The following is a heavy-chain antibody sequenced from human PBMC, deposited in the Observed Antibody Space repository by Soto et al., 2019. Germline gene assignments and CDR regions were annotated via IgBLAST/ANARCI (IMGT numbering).Heavy chain of an antibody. CDR1: GGTFSSYT. Sequence: SVKVSCKASGGTFSSYTISWVRQAPGQGLEWMGRIIPILGIANYAQKFQGRVTITADKSTSTAYMELSSLRSEDTAVYYCARELTGGYYYYYMDVWGKGTTVTVSS. V-gene: IGHV1-69*04. D-gene: IGHD1-26*01. CDR3: ARELTGGYYYYYMDV. J-gene: IGHJ6*03. CDR2: IIPILGIA.